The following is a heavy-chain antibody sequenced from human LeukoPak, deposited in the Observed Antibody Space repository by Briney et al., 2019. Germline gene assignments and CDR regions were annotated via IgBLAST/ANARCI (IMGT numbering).Heavy chain of an antibody. CDR3: VLRLRAQYY. Sequence: PGGSLRLSCAASGFTVSSNYMSWVRQAPGKGLEWVSVIYSGGSTYYADSVKGRSTISRHNSKNTLYLQMNSLRAEDTAVYYCVLRLRAQYYWGQGTLVTVSS. CDR2: IYSGGST. V-gene: IGHV3-53*04. CDR1: GFTVSSNY. D-gene: IGHD6-25*01. J-gene: IGHJ4*02.